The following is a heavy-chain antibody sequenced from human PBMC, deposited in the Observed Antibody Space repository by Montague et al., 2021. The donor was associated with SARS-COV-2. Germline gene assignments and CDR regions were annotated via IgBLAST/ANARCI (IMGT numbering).Heavy chain of an antibody. J-gene: IGHJ4*02. CDR2: IFPDDSDV. CDR1: GYNFTTNW. D-gene: IGHD6-6*01. V-gene: IGHV5-51*01. CDR3: AGLRLALLAPPGPFDS. Sequence: QSGAEVKKSGDSLKISCKGSGYNFTTNWIGWVRQMPGKGLEFMGSIFPDDSDVRYSPSFQGHVTISADKSITTAYLQWSSLKAPDTAIYYCAGLRLALLAPPGPFDSWGQGTPVIVSS.